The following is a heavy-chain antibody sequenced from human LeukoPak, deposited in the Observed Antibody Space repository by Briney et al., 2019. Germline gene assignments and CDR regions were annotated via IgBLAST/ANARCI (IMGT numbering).Heavy chain of an antibody. V-gene: IGHV3-23*01. D-gene: IGHD1-1*01. CDR2: ISGSGGST. Sequence: GGSLRLSCAASGFTFSSYAMSWVRQAPGKGLEWVSAISGSGGSTYYADSVKGRFTISRDNSKNTLYLQMNSLRADDTAVYYCARALSQELIRYSQDWGQGTLVSVSS. CDR1: GFTFSSYA. J-gene: IGHJ1*01. CDR3: ARALSQELIRYSQD.